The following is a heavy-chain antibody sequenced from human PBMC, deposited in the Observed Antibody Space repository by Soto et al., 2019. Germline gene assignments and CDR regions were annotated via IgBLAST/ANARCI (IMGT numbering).Heavy chain of an antibody. V-gene: IGHV1-69*13. CDR1: GGTFSSYA. Sequence: EASAKVSCKASGGTFSSYAISWVRQAPGQGLEWMGGIIPIFGTANYAQKFQGRVTITADESTSTAYMELSSLRSEDTAVYYCARDVSGITGTTPGRGMDVWGQGTTVTVSS. CDR3: ARDVSGITGTTPGRGMDV. D-gene: IGHD1-7*01. J-gene: IGHJ6*02. CDR2: IIPIFGTA.